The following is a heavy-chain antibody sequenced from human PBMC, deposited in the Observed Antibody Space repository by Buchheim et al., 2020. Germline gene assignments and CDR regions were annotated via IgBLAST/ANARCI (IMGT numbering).Heavy chain of an antibody. CDR3: AAGTAPRPGY. V-gene: IGHV4-59*01. Sequence: QVQLQESGPGLVKPSETLSLICNVSGASISDYYWNWIRQSPGRGLEWIGYIHHSGVSNYNSSLESRVTSSVDMSKSEVSLRLKSVTAADTAVYFCAAGTAPRPGYWGQG. D-gene: IGHD2-21*02. J-gene: IGHJ4*02. CDR1: GASISDYY. CDR2: IHHSGVS.